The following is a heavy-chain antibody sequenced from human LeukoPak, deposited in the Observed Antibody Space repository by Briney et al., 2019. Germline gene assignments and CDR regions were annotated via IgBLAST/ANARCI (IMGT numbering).Heavy chain of an antibody. Sequence: SETLSLTCTVSGGSISTYYWSWIRQPPGKGLEWIGYFYNSGGTNYNPSLKSRVTISVDTSKNQFSLQLNSVTAADTAVYYCARSIHASSFDSWGQGTLVTVSS. CDR2: FYNSGGT. D-gene: IGHD2-2*01. J-gene: IGHJ4*02. V-gene: IGHV4-59*08. CDR3: ARSIHASSFDS. CDR1: GGSISTYY.